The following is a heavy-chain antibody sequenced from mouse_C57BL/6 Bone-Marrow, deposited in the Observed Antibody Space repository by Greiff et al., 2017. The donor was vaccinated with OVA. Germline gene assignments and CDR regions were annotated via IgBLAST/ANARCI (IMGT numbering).Heavy chain of an antibody. CDR1: GYAFSSSW. Sequence: VKLMESGPELVKPGASVKISCKASGYAFSSSWMNWVKQRPGKGLEWIGRIYPGDGDTNYNGKFKGKATLTADKSSSTAYMQLSSLTSEDSAVYFCARGLPLAMDYWGQGTSVTVSS. J-gene: IGHJ4*01. D-gene: IGHD2-2*01. V-gene: IGHV1-82*01. CDR3: ARGLPLAMDY. CDR2: IYPGDGDT.